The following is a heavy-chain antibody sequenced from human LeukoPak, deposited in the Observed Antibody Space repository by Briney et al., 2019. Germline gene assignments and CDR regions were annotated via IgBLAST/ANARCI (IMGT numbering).Heavy chain of an antibody. CDR3: ARVRIVVVPAAVDY. Sequence: PSETLSLTCTVSGGSISSYYWGWLRQPPGKGLEWIGSIYYSGSTYYNPSLKSRVTISVDTSKNQFSLKLSSVTAADTAVYYCARVRIVVVPAAVDYWGQGTLVTVSS. V-gene: IGHV4-39*07. CDR1: GGSISSYY. CDR2: IYYSGST. D-gene: IGHD2-2*01. J-gene: IGHJ4*02.